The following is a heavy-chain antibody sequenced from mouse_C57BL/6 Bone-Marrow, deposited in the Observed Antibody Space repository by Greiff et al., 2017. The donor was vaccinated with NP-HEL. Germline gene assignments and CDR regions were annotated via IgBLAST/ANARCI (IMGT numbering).Heavy chain of an antibody. J-gene: IGHJ3*01. Sequence: EVQLQQSWAELVRPGASVKLSCTASGFNIKDYYMHWVKQRPEQGLEWIGRIDPEDGDTEYAPKFQGKATMTADTSSNTAYLQLSSLTSEDTAVYYCTVDGCPFAYWGQGTLVTVSA. CDR1: GFNIKDYY. CDR3: TVDGCPFAY. V-gene: IGHV14-1*01. CDR2: IDPEDGDT. D-gene: IGHD2-3*01.